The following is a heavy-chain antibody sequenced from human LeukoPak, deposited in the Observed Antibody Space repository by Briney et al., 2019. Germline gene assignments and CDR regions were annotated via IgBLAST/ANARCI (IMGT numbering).Heavy chain of an antibody. V-gene: IGHV3-7*01. J-gene: IGHJ4*02. D-gene: IGHD6-13*01. CDR2: IKEDESEK. CDR1: GFSFSSYW. CDR3: ARDLGYSSFDY. Sequence: GGSLRLSCAASGFSFSSYWMGWVRQAPGKGLEWVANIKEDESEKNYVDSVKGRISISRDNAKNSLYLRMNSLRAEDTAVYYCARDLGYSSFDYWGQGTLVTVSS.